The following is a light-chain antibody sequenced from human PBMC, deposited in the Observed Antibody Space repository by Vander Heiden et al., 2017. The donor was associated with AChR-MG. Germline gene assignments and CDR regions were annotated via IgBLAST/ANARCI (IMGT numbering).Light chain of an antibody. Sequence: SVLTQPPSAYATPGQRVTISCSGSISNIGSNSVNWYQQLPGTAPKLLIYDDNQRPAGVPDRFSGSKSATSASLAISGLQSGDEALYYCAAWDDSLDGLVFGGGTKMTVL. V-gene: IGLV1-44*01. J-gene: IGLJ3*02. CDR1: ISNIGSNS. CDR3: AAWDDSLDGLV. CDR2: DDN.